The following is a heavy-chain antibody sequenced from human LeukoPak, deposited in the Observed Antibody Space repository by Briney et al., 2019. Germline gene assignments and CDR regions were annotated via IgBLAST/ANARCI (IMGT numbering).Heavy chain of an antibody. Sequence: GASVKVSCKASGYTFTSYYMHWVQQAPGQGLEWMGIINPSGGSTSYAQKFQGRVTMTRDTSTSTVYMELSSLRSEDTAVYYCARGGRGYSYGFGWFDPWGQGTLVTVSS. CDR1: GYTFTSYY. V-gene: IGHV1-46*01. J-gene: IGHJ5*02. D-gene: IGHD5-18*01. CDR3: ARGGRGYSYGFGWFDP. CDR2: INPSGGST.